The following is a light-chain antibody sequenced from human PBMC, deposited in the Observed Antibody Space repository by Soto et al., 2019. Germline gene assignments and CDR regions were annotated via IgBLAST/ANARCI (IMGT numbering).Light chain of an antibody. J-gene: IGLJ2*01. CDR3: ETWDSNTRV. V-gene: IGLV4-60*03. CDR2: LEGSGSY. CDR1: SGHNNYI. Sequence: QPVLTQSSSASASLGSSVKLTCTLSSGHNNYIIAWHQQQPGMAPRYLMKLEGSGSYNKGSGVPDRFSGSSSGADRYLTISNLQSEDEADYYCETWDSNTRVFGGGTKLTVL.